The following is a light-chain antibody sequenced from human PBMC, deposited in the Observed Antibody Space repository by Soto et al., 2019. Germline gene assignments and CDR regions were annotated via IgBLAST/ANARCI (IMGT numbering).Light chain of an antibody. CDR3: QTWGTGIPV. Sequence: QSVLTQSPSASASLGASVKLTCTLSSGHSSYGIAWHQQQSEKGPRYLMKLNSDGSHSKGDGIPDRFSGSSSGAERYLTISSLQSEDEADYYCQTWGTGIPVFGGGTKLTVL. CDR2: LNSDGSH. V-gene: IGLV4-69*01. CDR1: SGHSSYG. J-gene: IGLJ7*01.